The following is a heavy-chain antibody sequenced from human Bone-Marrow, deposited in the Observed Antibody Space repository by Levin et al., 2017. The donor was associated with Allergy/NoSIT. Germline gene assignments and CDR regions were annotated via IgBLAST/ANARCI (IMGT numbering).Heavy chain of an antibody. Sequence: GGSLRLSCAASGFTFSSYAMSWVRQAPGKGLEWVSAISGSGGSTYYADSVKGRFTIPRDNSKNTLYLQMNSLRAEDTAVYYCAKGSPYYYDSSGYYFDYWGQGTLVTVSS. CDR3: AKGSPYYYDSSGYYFDY. V-gene: IGHV3-23*01. CDR2: ISGSGGST. D-gene: IGHD3-22*01. CDR1: GFTFSSYA. J-gene: IGHJ4*02.